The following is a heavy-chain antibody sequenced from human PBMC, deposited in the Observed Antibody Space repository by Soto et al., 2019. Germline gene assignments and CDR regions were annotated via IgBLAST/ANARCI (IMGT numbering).Heavy chain of an antibody. J-gene: IGHJ6*02. V-gene: IGHV3-48*02. CDR3: AREVGDDIVVGYGMDV. D-gene: IGHD2-15*01. CDR2: ISSSSSTI. Sequence: EVQLVESGGGLVQPGGSLRLSCAASGFTFSSYSMNWVRQAPGKGLEWVSYISSSSSTIYYADSVKGRFTISRDNAKNSLYLQMNGLRDEDTAVYYCAREVGDDIVVGYGMDVWGQGTTVTVSS. CDR1: GFTFSSYS.